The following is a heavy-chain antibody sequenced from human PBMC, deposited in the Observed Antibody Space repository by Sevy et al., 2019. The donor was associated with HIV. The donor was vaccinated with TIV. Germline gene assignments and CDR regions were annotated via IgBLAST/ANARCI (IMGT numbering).Heavy chain of an antibody. V-gene: IGHV4-30-4*01. J-gene: IGHJ6*02. CDR1: GGSISSGDYY. D-gene: IGHD1-7*01. CDR3: ARSWGTMTGRLYYYYGMDV. Sequence: SETLSLTCTVSGGSISSGDYYWSWIRQPPGKGLEWIGYIYYSGSTYYNPSLKSRVTISVDTSKNQFSLKLSSVTAADTAVYYCARSWGTMTGRLYYYYGMDVWGQGTTVTVSS. CDR2: IYYSGST.